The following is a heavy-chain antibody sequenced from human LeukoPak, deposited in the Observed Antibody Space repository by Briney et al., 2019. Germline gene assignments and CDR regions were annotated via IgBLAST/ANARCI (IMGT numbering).Heavy chain of an antibody. J-gene: IGHJ4*02. Sequence: ASVKVSCKASGYTFTSYGISWVRQAPGQGLEWMGWISAYNGNTNYAQKLQGRVTMTTDTSTSTAYMELRSLRSHDTAVYYCAREGSILGYNWNDGTPYFDYWGQGTLVTVSS. D-gene: IGHD1-1*01. V-gene: IGHV1-18*01. CDR2: ISAYNGNT. CDR1: GYTFTSYG. CDR3: AREGSILGYNWNDGTPYFDY.